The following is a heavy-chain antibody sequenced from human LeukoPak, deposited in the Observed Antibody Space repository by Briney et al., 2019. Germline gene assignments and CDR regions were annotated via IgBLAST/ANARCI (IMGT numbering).Heavy chain of an antibody. CDR2: ISSSGSTI. V-gene: IGHV3-11*01. CDR3: ARDYSSGHDY. CDR1: GFTFNSFV. D-gene: IGHD6-19*01. J-gene: IGHJ4*02. Sequence: GGSLRLSCVASGFTFNSFVMSWIRQAPGKGLEWVSYISSSGSTIYYADSVKGRFTISRDNAKNSLYLQMNSLRAEDTAVYYCARDYSSGHDYWGQGTLVTVSS.